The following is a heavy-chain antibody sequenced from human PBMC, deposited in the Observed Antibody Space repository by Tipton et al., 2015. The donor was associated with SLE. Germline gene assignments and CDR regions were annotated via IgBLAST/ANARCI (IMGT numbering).Heavy chain of an antibody. CDR2: ISSSGDFR. CDR3: AAWDAFDI. Sequence: SLRLSCAASGFTFSDSYMNWVRQAPGKGLEWISSISSSGDFRFYADSVAGRFTISRDNSKNSLFLQMNSLRAEDTALYYCAAWDAFDIWGQGTMVTVSS. V-gene: IGHV3-21*04. J-gene: IGHJ3*02. CDR1: GFTFSDSY.